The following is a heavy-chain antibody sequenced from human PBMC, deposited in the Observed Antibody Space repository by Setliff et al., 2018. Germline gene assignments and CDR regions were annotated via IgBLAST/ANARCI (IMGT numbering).Heavy chain of an antibody. J-gene: IGHJ4*02. CDR2: INPGGGSA. CDR3: ARVESMVRGKNILRHFDY. Sequence: ASVKVSCKATGYTLSRHYMHWVRQAPGQGLEWMGIINPGGGSASIVDQFQGRVTMTRDTSTSTAYMELGSLTTDDTAVYYCARVESMVRGKNILRHFDYWGQGIQVTVSS. V-gene: IGHV1-46*01. CDR1: GYTLSRHY. D-gene: IGHD3-10*01.